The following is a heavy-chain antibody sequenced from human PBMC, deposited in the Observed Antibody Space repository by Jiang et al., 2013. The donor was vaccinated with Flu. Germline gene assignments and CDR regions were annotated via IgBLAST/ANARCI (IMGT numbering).Heavy chain of an antibody. V-gene: IGHV4-39*01. CDR3: ARLVGGVGATFVP. D-gene: IGHD1-26*01. Sequence: GSGLVKPSETLSLTCTVSGGSISSSSYYWGWIRQPPGKGLEWIGSIYYSGSTYYNPSLKSRVTISVGTSKNQFSLKLSSVTAADTAVYYCARLVGGVGATFVPWGQGTLVTVSS. CDR2: IYYSGST. J-gene: IGHJ5*02. CDR1: GGSISSSSYY.